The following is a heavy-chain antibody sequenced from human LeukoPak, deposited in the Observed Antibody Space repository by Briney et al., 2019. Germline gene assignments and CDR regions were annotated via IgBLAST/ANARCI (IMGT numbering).Heavy chain of an antibody. J-gene: IGHJ4*02. V-gene: IGHV1-2*02. CDR2: INPNSGGT. Sequence: ASVKVSCKASGYTFTGYYMHWVRQAPGQGLEWMGWINPNSGGTNYAQKFPSRVTMTRDTSISTAYMELSRLRSDDTAVYYCARDLVPEMATIGAYWGQGTLVTVSS. CDR3: ARDLVPEMATIGAY. CDR1: GYTFTGYY. D-gene: IGHD5-24*01.